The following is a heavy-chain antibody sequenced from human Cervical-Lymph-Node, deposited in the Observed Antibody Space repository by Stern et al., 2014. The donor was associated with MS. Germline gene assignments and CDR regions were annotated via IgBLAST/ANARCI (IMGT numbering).Heavy chain of an antibody. J-gene: IGHJ4*02. CDR2: INGGNGNR. CDR1: GYNFSSYA. V-gene: IGHV1-3*01. CDR3: ARDPFNY. Sequence: VQLVESGAEVKKPGASVKVSCKAYGYNFSSYAIHWVRQAPGQRLEWMGWINGGNGNRQYSQRFQGRFIITRDTSALTVSMELSSLTFEDTAVYFCARDPFNYWGQGTLVTVSS.